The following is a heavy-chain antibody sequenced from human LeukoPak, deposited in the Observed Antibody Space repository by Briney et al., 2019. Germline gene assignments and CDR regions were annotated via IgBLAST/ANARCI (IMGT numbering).Heavy chain of an antibody. D-gene: IGHD3-3*01. CDR3: ARLSKGAYYDFWSGYYNPANYYYYYMDV. V-gene: IGHV4-34*01. J-gene: IGHJ6*03. CDR1: GGSFRGYY. Sequence: SETLSLTCAVYGGSFRGYYWSWIRQPRGKGLEWIGEINHSGSTNYNPSLKSRVTISVDTSKNQFSLKLSSVTAADTAVYYCARLSKGAYYDFWSGYYNPANYYYYYMDVWGKGTTVTVSS. CDR2: INHSGST.